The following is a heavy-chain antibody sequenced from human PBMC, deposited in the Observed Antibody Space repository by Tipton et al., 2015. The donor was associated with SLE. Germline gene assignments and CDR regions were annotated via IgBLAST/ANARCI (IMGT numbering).Heavy chain of an antibody. CDR2: ISAYNGNT. CDR3: VATGSIDS. D-gene: IGHD6-13*01. V-gene: IGHV1-18*01. CDR1: GGTFSDYA. J-gene: IGHJ4*02. Sequence: QLVQSGAEVKKPGSSVKVSCKASGGTFSDYAITWVRQAPGQGLEWMGWISAYNGNTNYAQKLQGRVTMTTDTSTSTAYMELRSLRSDDTAVYYCVATGSIDSWGQGTLVTVSS.